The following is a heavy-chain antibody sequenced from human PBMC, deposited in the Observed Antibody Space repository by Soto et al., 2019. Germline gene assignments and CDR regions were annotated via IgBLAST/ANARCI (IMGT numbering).Heavy chain of an antibody. CDR3: ARGGGFGDRSEDY. D-gene: IGHD3-10*01. CDR2: IYYSGST. J-gene: IGHJ4*02. Sequence: SETLSLTCTVSGGSISSYYWSWIRQPPGKGLEWIGYIYYSGSTNYNPSLKSRVTISVDTSKNQFSLKLSSVTAADTAVYYCARGGGFGDRSEDYWGQGTLVTVSS. V-gene: IGHV4-59*01. CDR1: GGSISSYY.